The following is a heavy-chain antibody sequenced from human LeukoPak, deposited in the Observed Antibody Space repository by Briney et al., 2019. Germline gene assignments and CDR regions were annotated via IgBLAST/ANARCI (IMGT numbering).Heavy chain of an antibody. CDR3: VTERSGAFDL. CDR2: FKSKTDGGTT. CDR1: GFTFTNAW. Sequence: GGSLRLSCAASGFTFTNAWMNWVRQAPGRGLEWVGLFKSKTDGGTTVYAAPVKGRFTISRDDSINTLYLQMNSLRTEDTAVYYCVTERSGAFDLWGQGAMVTVSS. D-gene: IGHD3-10*01. J-gene: IGHJ3*01. V-gene: IGHV3-15*01.